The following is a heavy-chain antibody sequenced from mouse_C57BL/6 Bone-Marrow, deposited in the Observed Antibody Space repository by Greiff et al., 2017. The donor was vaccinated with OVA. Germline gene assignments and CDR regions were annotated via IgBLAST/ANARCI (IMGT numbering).Heavy chain of an antibody. J-gene: IGHJ3*01. CDR2: ISNLAYSI. D-gene: IGHD2-4*01. V-gene: IGHV5-15*01. Sequence: EVHLVESGGGLVQPGGSLKLSCAASGFTFSDYGMAWVRQAPRKGPEWVAFISNLAYSIYYADTVTGRFTISRENAKNTLYLEMSSLRSEDTAMYYCARGYNDYPFAYWGQGTLVTVSA. CDR1: GFTFSDYG. CDR3: ARGYNDYPFAY.